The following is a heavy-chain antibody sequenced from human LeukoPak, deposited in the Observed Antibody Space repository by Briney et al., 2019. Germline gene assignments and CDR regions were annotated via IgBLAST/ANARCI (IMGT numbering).Heavy chain of an antibody. J-gene: IGHJ6*03. CDR1: GFTFSSYG. CDR2: IRYDGSNK. CDR3: AKGAMVRGVIETYYYYYMDV. Sequence: GGSLRLSCAASGFTFSSYGMHWVRQAPGKGLEWVAFIRYDGSNKYYADSVKGRFTISRDNSKNTLYLQMNSLRAEDTAVYYCAKGAMVRGVIETYYYYYMDVWGKGTTVTISS. D-gene: IGHD3-10*01. V-gene: IGHV3-30*02.